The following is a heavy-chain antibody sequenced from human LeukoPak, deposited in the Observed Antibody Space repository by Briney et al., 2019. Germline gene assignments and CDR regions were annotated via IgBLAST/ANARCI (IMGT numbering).Heavy chain of an antibody. CDR1: GCSLSSHY. CDR2: TYYSGST. D-gene: IGHD6-13*01. CDR3: ARVAAAGTPLWYYYYYMDV. J-gene: IGHJ6*03. Sequence: PSETLSLTCTVSGCSLSSHYWSWIRQPPGKGLEWVGYTYYSGSTNYNPSLKSRVTISVDTSKNQFSLKLSSVTAADTAVYYFARVAAAGTPLWYYYYYMDVWGKGTTVTVSS. V-gene: IGHV4-59*11.